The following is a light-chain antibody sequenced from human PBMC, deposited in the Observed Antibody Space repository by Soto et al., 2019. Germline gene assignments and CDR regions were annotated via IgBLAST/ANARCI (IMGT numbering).Light chain of an antibody. CDR1: SSNIGAGYD. CDR2: GNS. Sequence: QSVLPQPPSVSGAPGHRGTISCTWSSSNIGAGYDVHWYQQLPGTAPKLLIYGNSKRPSGVPDRFSGSKSGTSSSLDSTGLQAEDEAEYYCQSYDSSLSVHYVFVPGTKLPVL. CDR3: QSYDSSLSVHYV. J-gene: IGLJ1*01. V-gene: IGLV1-40*01.